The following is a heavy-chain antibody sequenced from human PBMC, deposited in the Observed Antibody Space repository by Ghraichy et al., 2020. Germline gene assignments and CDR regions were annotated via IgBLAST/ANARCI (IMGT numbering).Heavy chain of an antibody. V-gene: IGHV3-15*01. CDR2: IRSQTDGGTT. CDR1: GFTFKNVW. D-gene: IGHD3-3*01. Sequence: LSLTCAASGFTFKNVWMSWVRQAPGKGLEWVGRIRSQTDGGTTEYAEPVKGRFTISRHDAENMVSLEMTTLKIEDTAVYYCATDRTSSGVVIVSLDVWGQGTTVSVSS. J-gene: IGHJ6*02. CDR3: ATDRTSSGVVIVSLDV.